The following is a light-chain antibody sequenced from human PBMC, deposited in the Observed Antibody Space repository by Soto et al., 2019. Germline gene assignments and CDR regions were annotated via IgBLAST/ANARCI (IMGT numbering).Light chain of an antibody. CDR2: DAS. J-gene: IGKJ4*01. CDR3: QQYNGFSVT. Sequence: DIQMTQSPSTLSASVGNRVTITCRASQSISNYLAWYQQKPGKAPKLLIYDASSLDSGVPSGFSGSGSGTEFTLTISSLQPDDFATYYCQQYNGFSVTFGGGTKVENK. V-gene: IGKV1-5*01. CDR1: QSISNY.